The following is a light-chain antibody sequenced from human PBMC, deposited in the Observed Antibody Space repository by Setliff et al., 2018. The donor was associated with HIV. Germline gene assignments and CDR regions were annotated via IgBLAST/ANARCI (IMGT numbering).Light chain of an antibody. Sequence: QSVLTQPRSVSGSPGQSVTISCTGTGSDVGGYNYVSWHQQHPGKAPKLIVSDVTKRPSGVPNRFSGSKSGNTASLTISGLQAEDEADYYCCSFANSYTSLYVFGTGTKVTVL. V-gene: IGLV2-11*02. CDR2: DVT. CDR1: GSDVGGYNY. J-gene: IGLJ1*01. CDR3: CSFANSYTSLYV.